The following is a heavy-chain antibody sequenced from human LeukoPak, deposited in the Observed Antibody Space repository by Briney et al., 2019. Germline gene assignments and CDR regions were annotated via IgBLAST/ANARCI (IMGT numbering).Heavy chain of an antibody. Sequence: ASVTVSFKASGYTFTNYAMHWVRQAPGQGLEWMEIINPSGGSTSYAQKFQGRVTMTRDTSTSTVYMELSSLRAEDTAVYYCARGGYSSSWYDNWLDPRGQGTLVTVSS. CDR3: ARGGYSSSWYDNWLDP. V-gene: IGHV1-46*01. CDR2: INPSGGST. J-gene: IGHJ5*02. D-gene: IGHD6-13*01. CDR1: GYTFTNYA.